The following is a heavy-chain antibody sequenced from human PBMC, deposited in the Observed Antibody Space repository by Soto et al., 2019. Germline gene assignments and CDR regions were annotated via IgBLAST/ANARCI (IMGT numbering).Heavy chain of an antibody. D-gene: IGHD6-13*01. Sequence: PGGSLRLSCAASGFTFSSYAMSWVRQAPGKGLEWVSAISGSGGSTYYADSVKGRFTISRDNSKNTLYLQMNSLRAEDTAVYYCATLQGIAAAGRYGMDVWGQGTTVTVSS. CDR2: ISGSGGST. CDR3: ATLQGIAAAGRYGMDV. V-gene: IGHV3-23*01. CDR1: GFTFSSYA. J-gene: IGHJ6*02.